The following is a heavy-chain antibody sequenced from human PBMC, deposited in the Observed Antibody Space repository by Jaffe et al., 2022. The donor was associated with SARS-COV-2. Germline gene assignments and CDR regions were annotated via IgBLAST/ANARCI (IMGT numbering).Heavy chain of an antibody. V-gene: IGHV1-3*01. D-gene: IGHD1-26*01. Sequence: QVQLVQSGAEVKKPGASVKVSCKASGYTFTSYAMHWVRQAPGQRLEWMGWINAGNGNTKYSQKFQGRVTITRDTSASTAYMELSSLRSEDTAVYYCARDPVGATILDYWGQGTLVTVSS. CDR2: INAGNGNT. J-gene: IGHJ4*02. CDR1: GYTFTSYA. CDR3: ARDPVGATILDY.